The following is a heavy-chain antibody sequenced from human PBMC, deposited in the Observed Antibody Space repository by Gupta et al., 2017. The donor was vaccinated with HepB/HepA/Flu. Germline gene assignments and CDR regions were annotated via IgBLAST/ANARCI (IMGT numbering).Heavy chain of an antibody. D-gene: IGHD2-21*02. CDR2: IYPDDSNR. V-gene: IGHV5-51*01. CDR3: SRRLRECEGGDCYSRLFEC. J-gene: IGHJ4*01. Sequence: EVQLVQSGGEVKKSGESLKLSCKGSGYRFITYWIRWVRQMPGKDLEWIGIIYPDDSNRKYSPSVEGQVTMSADRSSNTAYLECSSLRAEDTAKYYCSRRLRECEGGDCYSRLFECWGQGTLVIVSS. CDR1: GYRFITYW.